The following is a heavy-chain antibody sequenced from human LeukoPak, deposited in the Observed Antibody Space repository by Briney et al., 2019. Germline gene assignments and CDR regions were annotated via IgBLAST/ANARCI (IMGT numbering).Heavy chain of an antibody. D-gene: IGHD3-10*01. Sequence: PSETLSLTXTVSGGSISSSSYYWGWIRQPPGKGLEWIGSIYCSGSTYYNPSLKSRVTISVDTSKNQFSLKLSSVTAADTAVYYCARHPLWFGEFRVDYFDYWGQGTLVTVSS. V-gene: IGHV4-39*01. CDR2: IYCSGST. CDR3: ARHPLWFGEFRVDYFDY. J-gene: IGHJ4*02. CDR1: GGSISSSSYY.